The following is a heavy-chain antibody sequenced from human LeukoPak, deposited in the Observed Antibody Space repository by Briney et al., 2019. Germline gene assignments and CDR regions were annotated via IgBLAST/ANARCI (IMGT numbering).Heavy chain of an antibody. J-gene: IGHJ4*02. V-gene: IGHV3-9*01. CDR3: AKDRFFYDSGSKAN. D-gene: IGHD3-22*01. Sequence: GGSLRLSCAASGFTFDDYAMHWVRQAPGKGLEWVSGISWMGDIIGYADPVKGRFTISRDNAKNSLYLQMNSLRVEDTAFYYCAKDRFFYDSGSKANWGQGTLVTVSS. CDR2: ISWMGDII. CDR1: GFTFDDYA.